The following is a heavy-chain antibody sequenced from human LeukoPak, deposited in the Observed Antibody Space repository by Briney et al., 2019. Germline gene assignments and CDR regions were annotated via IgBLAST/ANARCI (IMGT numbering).Heavy chain of an antibody. J-gene: IGHJ3*02. Sequence: SETLSLTCAVYGGSFSGYYWSWIRQPPGKGLEWIGYIYYSGSTNYNPSLKSRVTISVDTSKNQFSLKLSSVTAADTAVYYCARADSSGYYFRGDAFDIWGQGTMVTVSS. CDR2: IYYSGST. CDR3: ARADSSGYYFRGDAFDI. CDR1: GGSFSGYY. D-gene: IGHD3-22*01. V-gene: IGHV4-59*01.